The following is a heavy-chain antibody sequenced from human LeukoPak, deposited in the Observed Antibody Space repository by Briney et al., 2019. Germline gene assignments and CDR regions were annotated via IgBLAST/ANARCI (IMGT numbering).Heavy chain of an antibody. J-gene: IGHJ4*02. CDR1: GITFNRYA. D-gene: IGHD1-1*01. CDR2: ISGSGDKT. CDR3: AKEAIPHLNSDSWVEY. Sequence: GGSLRLSCAASGITFNRYAMSWARQAPGKGLEWVSGISGSGDKTYYADSVKGRFTISRDNSKNTLYLQMNSLRAEDTAVYYCAKEAIPHLNSDSWVEYRGRGTMVTVSS. V-gene: IGHV3-23*01.